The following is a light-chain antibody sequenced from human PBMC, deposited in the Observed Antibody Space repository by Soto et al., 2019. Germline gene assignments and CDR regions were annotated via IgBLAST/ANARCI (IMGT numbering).Light chain of an antibody. CDR1: SSDVGGYNY. J-gene: IGLJ2*01. CDR2: EVS. V-gene: IGLV2-14*01. CDR3: SSYTSSSTYVV. Sequence: QSVLTQPASVCGSPGQSITISCTGTSSDVGGYNYVSWYQHHPGKAPKLMIYEVSNRPSGVSNRFSGSKSGNTASLTISGLQAEDEAGYYCSSYTSSSTYVVFGGGTKVTVL.